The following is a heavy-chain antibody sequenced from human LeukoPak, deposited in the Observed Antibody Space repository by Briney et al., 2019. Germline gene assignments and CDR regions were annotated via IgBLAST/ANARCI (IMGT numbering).Heavy chain of an antibody. CDR3: ARVYGSSWLYYFDY. D-gene: IGHD6-13*01. V-gene: IGHV4-59*08. CDR2: IYYSGST. CDR1: GGSISSYY. Sequence: SETLSLTCTVSGGSISSYYWSWIRQPPGKGLEWIGHIYYSGSTKYNPSLKSRVTISVDTSKNQFSLKLSSVTAADTAVYYCARVYGSSWLYYFDYWGQGTLVTVSS. J-gene: IGHJ4*02.